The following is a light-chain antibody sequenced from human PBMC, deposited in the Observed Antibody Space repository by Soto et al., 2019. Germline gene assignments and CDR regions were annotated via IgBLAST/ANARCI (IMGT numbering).Light chain of an antibody. CDR3: QQYNIWPGA. CDR2: GAS. CDR1: QSVSNNY. V-gene: IGKV3-20*01. J-gene: IGKJ2*01. Sequence: EIVLTQSPGTLSLSPGERATLSCRASQSVSNNYLAWYQQKPGQAPRLLIYGASNRATGIPDRFSGSGSGTDFTLTISRLEPEDFAVYYCQQYNIWPGAFGQGTKLEIK.